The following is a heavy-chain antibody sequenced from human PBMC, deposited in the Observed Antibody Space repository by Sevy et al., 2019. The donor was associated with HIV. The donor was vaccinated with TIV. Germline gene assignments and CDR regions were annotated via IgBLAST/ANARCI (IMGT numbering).Heavy chain of an antibody. CDR1: GFTFSSYA. V-gene: IGHV3-30*04. D-gene: IGHD3-22*01. J-gene: IGHJ6*02. Sequence: GGSLRLSCAASGFTFSSYAMHWVRQAPGKGLEWVAVISYDGSNKYYADSVKGRFTISRDNSKNTLYLQMNSLRAEDTALYYCAREFDSSGYYYLRRYYYGMDVWGQGTTVTVSS. CDR3: AREFDSSGYYYLRRYYYGMDV. CDR2: ISYDGSNK.